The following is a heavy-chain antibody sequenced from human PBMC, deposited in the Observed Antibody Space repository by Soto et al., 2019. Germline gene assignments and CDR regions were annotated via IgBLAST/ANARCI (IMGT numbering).Heavy chain of an antibody. CDR3: ARDWRDGYNHCFDY. D-gene: IGHD5-12*01. CDR2: IKEDGSAT. V-gene: IGHV3-7*05. Sequence: GGSLRLSCVASGFTFSTYWMSWVRQAPGKGLEWVANIKEDGSATYYVGSVKGRFTISRDNAKNSLFLHMSGLRAEDTAVYYCARDWRDGYNHCFDYLGQGTLVTVSS. J-gene: IGHJ4*02. CDR1: GFTFSTYW.